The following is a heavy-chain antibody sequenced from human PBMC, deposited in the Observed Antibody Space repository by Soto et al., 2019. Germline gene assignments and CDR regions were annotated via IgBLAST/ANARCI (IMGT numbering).Heavy chain of an antibody. Sequence: VQLVESGGDLVQPGGSLRLSCAASGFTFSSYEMNWVRQAPGKGLEWVSYISSTGTSMDYADSVKGRFTISRDNAKNSLFLQLNSLRDEDTAVYYCARETHFIDYWGQGTLV. J-gene: IGHJ4*02. CDR3: ARETHFIDY. CDR2: ISSTGTSM. V-gene: IGHV3-48*03. CDR1: GFTFSSYE.